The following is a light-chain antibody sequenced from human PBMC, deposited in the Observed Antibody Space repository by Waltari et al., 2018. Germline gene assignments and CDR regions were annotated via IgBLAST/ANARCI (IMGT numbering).Light chain of an antibody. V-gene: IGLV3-21*02. J-gene: IGLJ3*02. CDR3: QVWDSGTDHEV. Sequence: SYVLTQSPSVSVAPGQTASVPCGGNNMGSPSGNWYQQKPGQAPVLVVYDDSDRPSGTPERFSGSNSGNTATLTISRVEAGDEADYYCQVWDSGTDHEVFGGGTKLTV. CDR1: NMGSPS. CDR2: DDS.